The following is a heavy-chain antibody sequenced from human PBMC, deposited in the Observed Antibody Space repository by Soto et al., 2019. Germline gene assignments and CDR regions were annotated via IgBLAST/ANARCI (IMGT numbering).Heavy chain of an antibody. J-gene: IGHJ4*02. CDR2: INTDGSTT. Sequence: PGGSLRLSCAASGCNFSNYWIHWVRQAPGKGLVWVSRINTDGSTTSYADSVKGRFTISRDNAKNTLFLQMNSLRAEDTSVYYCARSDPTVTIPYWGQGTPVTVSS. V-gene: IGHV3-74*01. D-gene: IGHD4-17*01. CDR3: ARSDPTVTIPY. CDR1: GCNFSNYW.